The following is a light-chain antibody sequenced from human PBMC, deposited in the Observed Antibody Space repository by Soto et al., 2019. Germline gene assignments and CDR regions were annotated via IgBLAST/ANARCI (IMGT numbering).Light chain of an antibody. V-gene: IGKV1-16*02. Sequence: DIQMTQSPSSLSASVGDSVTITCRASQGITNRLAWFQQKPGEAPKSLIYDASTLQSGVPSKFSGSGSGTDFSLTITSLQPENFETYFCLQYHNYPWTFGQGTKVDIK. CDR1: QGITNR. CDR2: DAS. J-gene: IGKJ1*01. CDR3: LQYHNYPWT.